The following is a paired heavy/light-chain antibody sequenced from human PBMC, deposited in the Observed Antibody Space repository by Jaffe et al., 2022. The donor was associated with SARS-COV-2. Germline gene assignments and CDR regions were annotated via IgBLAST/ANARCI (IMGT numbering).Heavy chain of an antibody. D-gene: IGHD1-26*01. CDR1: GGSFSGYY. CDR3: ARGRIVGGTYADS. J-gene: IGHJ4*02. V-gene: IGHV4-34*01. CDR2: INHSGST. Sequence: QVQLQQWGAGLLKPSETLSLTCAVYGGSFSGYYWTWIRQPPGEGLEWIGEINHSGSTNYNPSLKSRVTISVDTSKNQFSLNLRSVTAADTALYYCARGRIVGGTYADSWGQGTLVTVSS.
Light chain of an antibody. CDR1: QSINSN. CDR2: GAS. Sequence: EIVMTQSPATLSVSPGGGATLSCRASQSINSNLAWYQQKPGQAPRLLIFGASTRATGIPARFSGSGSGTEFTLTISSLQSEDFAVYYCQQYNNWPRTFGQGTKVEIK. V-gene: IGKV3-15*01. CDR3: QQYNNWPRT. J-gene: IGKJ1*01.